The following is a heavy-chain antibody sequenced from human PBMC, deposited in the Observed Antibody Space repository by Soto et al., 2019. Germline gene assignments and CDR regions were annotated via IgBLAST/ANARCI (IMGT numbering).Heavy chain of an antibody. CDR3: ARAGRGYCSGFICDSGLYGMDV. Sequence: QVQLQESGPGLVKPSGTLSLTCAVSGDSISSRNWWNWVRQPPGKGLEWIGQISHGGNTNYNPSPQSRVTISVDKSKNQFSLELSSVTAADTAVYYSARAGRGYCSGFICDSGLYGMDVWGQGTTVTVSS. J-gene: IGHJ6*02. V-gene: IGHV4-4*02. CDR1: GDSISSRNW. D-gene: IGHD2-15*01. CDR2: ISHGGNT.